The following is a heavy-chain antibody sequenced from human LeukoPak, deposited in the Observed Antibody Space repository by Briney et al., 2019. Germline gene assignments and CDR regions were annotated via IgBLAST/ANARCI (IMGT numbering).Heavy chain of an antibody. CDR3: ARVEQLVSYYYYYHMDV. J-gene: IGHJ6*03. V-gene: IGHV3-21*01. D-gene: IGHD6-13*01. CDR2: ISSSSSYI. Sequence: GGSLRLSCAASGFTFSSYSMNWVRQAPGKGLEWVSSISSSSSYIYYADSVKGRFTISRDNAKNSLYLQMNSLRAEDTAVYYCARVEQLVSYYYYYHMDVWGKGTTVTVSS. CDR1: GFTFSSYS.